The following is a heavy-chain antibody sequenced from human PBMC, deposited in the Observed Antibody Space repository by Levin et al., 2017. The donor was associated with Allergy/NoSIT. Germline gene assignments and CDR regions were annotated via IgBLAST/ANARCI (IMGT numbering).Heavy chain of an antibody. J-gene: IGHJ6*02. D-gene: IGHD3-10*01. CDR2: IHHSGSA. Sequence: SETLSLTCTVSGDSIDRGNFYWTWIRKHPDKGLEWLGFIHHSGSATYNPSLKSRLSMSLDTSKSQFSLKVTSVTVADTAVYYCARDDCAWFGERYGPDVWSQGATVIVSS. V-gene: IGHV4-31*03. CDR1: GDSIDRGNFY. CDR3: ARDDCAWFGERYGPDV.